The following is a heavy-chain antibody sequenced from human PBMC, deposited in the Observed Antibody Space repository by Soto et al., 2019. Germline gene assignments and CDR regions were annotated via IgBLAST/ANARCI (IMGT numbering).Heavy chain of an antibody. Sequence: ASVKVSCKVSGYTLTELSMHWVRQAPGKGLEWMGGFDPEDGETIYAQKFQGRVTMTEDTSTDTAYMELSSLRSEDTAVYYCATSTTIFGVVIIHPNWFDPWGQGTLVTVSS. CDR2: FDPEDGET. J-gene: IGHJ5*02. D-gene: IGHD3-3*01. CDR3: ATSTTIFGVVIIHPNWFDP. V-gene: IGHV1-24*01. CDR1: GYTLTELS.